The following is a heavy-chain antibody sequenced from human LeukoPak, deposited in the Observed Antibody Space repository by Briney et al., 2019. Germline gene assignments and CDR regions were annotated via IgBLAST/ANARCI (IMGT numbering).Heavy chain of an antibody. V-gene: IGHV4-59*01. CDR2: IYYSGST. J-gene: IGHJ4*02. Sequence: PSETLSLTCTVSGGSISSYYWSWIRQPPGKGLEWIGYIYYSGSTNYNPSLKSRVTISVDTSKNQFSLKLSSVTAADTAVYYCARDSGLIRNSGYDSWGQGTLVTVSS. CDR3: ARDSGLIRNSGYDS. D-gene: IGHD5-12*01. CDR1: GGSISSYY.